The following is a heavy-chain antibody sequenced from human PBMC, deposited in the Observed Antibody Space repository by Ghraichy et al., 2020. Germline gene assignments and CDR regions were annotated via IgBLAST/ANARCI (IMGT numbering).Heavy chain of an antibody. V-gene: IGHV4-34*01. CDR2: INHSGST. Sequence: GSLSLTCAVYGGSFSGYYWSWIRQPPGKGLEWIGEINHSGSTNYNPSLKSRVTISVDTSKNQFSLKLSSVTAADTAVYYCARARYMDVWGKGTTVTVSS. CDR1: GGSFSGYY. J-gene: IGHJ6*03. CDR3: ARARYMDV.